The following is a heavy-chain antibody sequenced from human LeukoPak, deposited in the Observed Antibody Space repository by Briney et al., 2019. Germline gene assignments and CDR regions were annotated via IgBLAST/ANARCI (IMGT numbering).Heavy chain of an antibody. D-gene: IGHD5-12*01. J-gene: IGHJ4*02. CDR3: AREGGYDYYYFDY. CDR1: GGTFSSYA. V-gene: IGHV1-69*13. CDR2: TIPIFGTA. Sequence: ASVKVSCKAPGGTFSSYAISWVRQAPGQGLEWMGGTIPIFGTANYAQKFQGRVTITADESTSTAYMELSSLRSEDTAVYYCAREGGYDYYYFDYWGQGTLVTVSS.